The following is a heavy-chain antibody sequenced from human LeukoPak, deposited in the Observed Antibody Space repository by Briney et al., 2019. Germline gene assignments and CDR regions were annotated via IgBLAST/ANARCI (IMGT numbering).Heavy chain of an antibody. CDR1: GYTFTSYY. CDR2: INPSGGST. D-gene: IGHD2-8*01. J-gene: IGHJ4*02. CDR3: ARDHGYCTNGVCSDPY. Sequence: GASVKVSCKASGYTFTSYYMHWVRQAPGQGLEWMGIINPSGGSTSYAQKFQGRVTMTRDASTSTDYMELSSLRSEDTAVYYCARDHGYCTNGVCSDPYWGQGTLVTVSS. V-gene: IGHV1-46*01.